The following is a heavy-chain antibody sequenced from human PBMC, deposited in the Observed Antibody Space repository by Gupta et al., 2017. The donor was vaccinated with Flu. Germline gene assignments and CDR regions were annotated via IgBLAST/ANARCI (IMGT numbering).Heavy chain of an antibody. CDR2: INQDGNAK. V-gene: IGHV3-7*01. CDR3: TRDALWEHQRGGFDY. Sequence: EVQLVESGGGLAQPGGSLRLSCAVSGFTFSRYWMSWVRQAPGKGLEYVAKINQDGNAKYYVDSVKGRFTISRDNAKNSLYLEMNSLRAEDTAVYFCTRDALWEHQRGGFDYWGQGTLVTVSS. CDR1: GFTFSRYW. D-gene: IGHD1-26*01. J-gene: IGHJ4*02.